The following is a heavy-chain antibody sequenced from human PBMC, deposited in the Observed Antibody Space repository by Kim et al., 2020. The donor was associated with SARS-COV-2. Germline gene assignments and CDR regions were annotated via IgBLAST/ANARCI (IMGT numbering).Heavy chain of an antibody. D-gene: IGHD3-10*01. V-gene: IGHV3-30*03. J-gene: IGHJ4*02. CDR3: AREGSPGSFPGS. CDR2: ILYDESNK. Sequence: GGSLRLSCAAYGFTFSNYGMHWVRQAPGKGLEWVANILYDESNKYYADPVEGRVTLSRDNYKQTPYLQMNTLKVDDTAVYYCAREGSPGSFPGSWGQGTRVTVPS. CDR1: GFTFSNYG.